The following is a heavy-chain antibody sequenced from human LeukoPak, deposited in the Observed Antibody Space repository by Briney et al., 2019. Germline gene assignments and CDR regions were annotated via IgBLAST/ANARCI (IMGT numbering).Heavy chain of an antibody. Sequence: PSETLSLTCAVYGGSFSGYYWSWIRQPPGKGLEWIGEINHSGSTNYNPSLKSRVTISVDTSKNQFSLKLSSVTAADTAVYYCARVCRTDYDFWSGYRAYFDYWGQGTLVTVSS. CDR3: ARVCRTDYDFWSGYRAYFDY. D-gene: IGHD3-3*01. CDR2: INHSGST. CDR1: GGSFSGYY. V-gene: IGHV4-34*01. J-gene: IGHJ4*02.